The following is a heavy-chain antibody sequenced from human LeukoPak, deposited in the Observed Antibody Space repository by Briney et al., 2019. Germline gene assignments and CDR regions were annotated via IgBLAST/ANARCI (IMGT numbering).Heavy chain of an antibody. Sequence: SETLSLTCAVYGGSFSGYYWSWIRQPPGKGLEWIGEIDHSGSTNYNPSLKSRVTISVDTSNNQFSLKLTSVTAADTAVYYCAKGYYYDSSGYYRSDAFDIWGQGTMVTVSS. D-gene: IGHD3-22*01. V-gene: IGHV4-34*01. J-gene: IGHJ3*02. CDR2: IDHSGST. CDR3: AKGYYYDSSGYYRSDAFDI. CDR1: GGSFSGYY.